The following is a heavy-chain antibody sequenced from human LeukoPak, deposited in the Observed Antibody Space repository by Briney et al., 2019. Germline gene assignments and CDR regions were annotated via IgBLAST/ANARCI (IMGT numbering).Heavy chain of an antibody. CDR3: ARDRGYCSGGSCFLAADYYYYGMDV. D-gene: IGHD2-15*01. Sequence: GGSLRLSCAASGFTVNSNYMIWVRQAPGKGLEWVSVIYSGGSTYYADSVKGRFTISRDNAKNSLYLQMNSLRAEDTAVYYCARDRGYCSGGSCFLAADYYYYGMDVWGQGTTVTVSS. CDR1: GFTVNSNY. CDR2: IYSGGST. V-gene: IGHV3-53*01. J-gene: IGHJ6*02.